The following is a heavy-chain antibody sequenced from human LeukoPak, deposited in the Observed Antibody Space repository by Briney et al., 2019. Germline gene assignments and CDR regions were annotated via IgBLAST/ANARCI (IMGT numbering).Heavy chain of an antibody. CDR2: INPSGGST. V-gene: IGHV1-46*01. D-gene: IGHD6-19*01. CDR3: AREKQTGIAVEDDY. Sequence: ASVKVSCKASGYTFTSYYMHWVRQAPGQGLEWMGIINPSGGSTSYAQKFQGRVTMTTDTSTSTAYMELRSLRSDDTAVYYCAREKQTGIAVEDDYWGQGTLVTVSS. J-gene: IGHJ4*02. CDR1: GYTFTSYY.